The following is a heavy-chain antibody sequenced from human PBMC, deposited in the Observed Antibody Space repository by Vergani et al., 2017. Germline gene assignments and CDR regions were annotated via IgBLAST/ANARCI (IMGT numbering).Heavy chain of an antibody. Sequence: EVQLLESGGGLVQPGGSLRLSCAASGFTFSSYAMSWVRQAPGKGLEWVSVIYSGGSTYYADSVKGRFTISRDNSKNTLYLQMNSLRAEDTAVYYCAREGITMTPDVWGKGTTVTVSS. J-gene: IGHJ6*04. CDR2: IYSGGST. D-gene: IGHD3-22*01. CDR1: GFTFSSYA. CDR3: AREGITMTPDV. V-gene: IGHV3-23*03.